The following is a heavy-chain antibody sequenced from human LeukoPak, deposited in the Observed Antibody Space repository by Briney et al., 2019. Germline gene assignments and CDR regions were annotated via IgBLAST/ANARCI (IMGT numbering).Heavy chain of an antibody. CDR2: ISGSGGST. D-gene: IGHD3-16*02. CDR3: AKPPVTFGGVIVRFDLAFDI. Sequence: PGGSLRLSCAASGFTFSSYVMSWVRQAPGKGLEWVSAISGSGGSTYYADSVKGRFTISRDNSKNTLYLQMNSLRAEDTAVYYCAKPPVTFGGVIVRFDLAFDIWGQGTMVTVSS. V-gene: IGHV3-23*01. J-gene: IGHJ3*02. CDR1: GFTFSSYV.